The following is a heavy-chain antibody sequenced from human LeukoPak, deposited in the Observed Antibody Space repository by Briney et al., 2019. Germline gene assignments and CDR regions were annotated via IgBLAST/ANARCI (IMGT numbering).Heavy chain of an antibody. V-gene: IGHV1-18*01. CDR1: GYTFTTYG. Sequence: ASVKVSCKASGYTFTTYGISWVRQAPGQGLEWMGWISGYNGNTNYAQKFQGRITMTTETSTSTAYMELSSLRSDDTAVYYCARSDISIVRGAMVWGQGTLVIVSS. D-gene: IGHD3-10*01. CDR3: ARSDISIVRGAMV. J-gene: IGHJ4*02. CDR2: ISGYNGNT.